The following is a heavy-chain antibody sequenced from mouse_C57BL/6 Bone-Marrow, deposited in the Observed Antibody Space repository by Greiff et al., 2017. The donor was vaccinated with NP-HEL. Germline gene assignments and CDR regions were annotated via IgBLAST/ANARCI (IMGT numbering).Heavy chain of an antibody. CDR1: GFTFSDYG. CDR2: ISSGSSTI. D-gene: IGHD2-12*01. J-gene: IGHJ4*01. CDR3: ARGGVTTGYAMDY. V-gene: IGHV5-17*01. Sequence: EVHLVESGGGLVKPGGSLKLSCAASGFTFSDYGMHWVRQAPEKGLEWVAYISSGSSTIYYADTVKGRFTISRDNAKNTLFLQMTSLRSEDTAMYYWARGGVTTGYAMDYWGQGTSVTVSS.